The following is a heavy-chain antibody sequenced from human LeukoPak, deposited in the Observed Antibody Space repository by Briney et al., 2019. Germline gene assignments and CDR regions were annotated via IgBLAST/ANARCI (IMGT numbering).Heavy chain of an antibody. J-gene: IGHJ5*02. V-gene: IGHV4-39*01. CDR3: ARHGSIVGGSFHR. Sequence: PSETLSHTCTDPGGSISSSSAYWGSIRQPPGKGLEWIGSIFYSGSTYYNPSLKSRVTISVDTSKNQFPLKLSSVTAADTAVYYCARHGSIVGGSFHRWGQGTLVTVSS. CDR1: GGSISSSSAY. CDR2: IFYSGST. D-gene: IGHD1-26*01.